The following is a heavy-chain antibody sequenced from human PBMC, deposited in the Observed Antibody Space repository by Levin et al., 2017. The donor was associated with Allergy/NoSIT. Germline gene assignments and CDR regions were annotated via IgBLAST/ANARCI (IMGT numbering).Heavy chain of an antibody. V-gene: IGHV3-64D*06. CDR1: GFTFSRYA. CDR2: ISSNGGST. D-gene: IGHD3-10*01. Sequence: GGSLRLSCSASGFTFSRYAMHWVRQAPGKGLEYVSGISSNGGSTYYADSVKGRFTISRDNSKKTLYLQMRSLRAEDTAVYYCVKDRAYYGSGSPFDDWGQGTLVTVSS. CDR3: VKDRAYYGSGSPFDD. J-gene: IGHJ4*02.